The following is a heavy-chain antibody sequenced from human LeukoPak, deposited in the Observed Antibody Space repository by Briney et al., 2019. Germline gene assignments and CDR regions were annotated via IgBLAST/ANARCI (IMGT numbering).Heavy chain of an antibody. J-gene: IGHJ4*02. CDR1: GYTFTAYY. CDR2: IDTNSGGT. D-gene: IGHD2-15*01. V-gene: IGHV1-2*02. Sequence: ASVKVSCKASGYTFTAYYMHWVRQAPGQGLEWVGWIDTNSGGTNYAQKFQGRVTITRDTSIGTAYMELSSLISDDTAVYYCASEAFCAGGSCYLHRVASWGPGTLVTVSS. CDR3: ASEAFCAGGSCYLHRVAS.